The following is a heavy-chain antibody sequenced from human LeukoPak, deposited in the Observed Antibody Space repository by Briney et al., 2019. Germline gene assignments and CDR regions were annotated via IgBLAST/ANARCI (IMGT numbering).Heavy chain of an antibody. Sequence: GESLKISCKGSGYSFASYWIGWVRQMPGKGLEWMGIIYPGDSDTRYSPSFQGQVTSSADKSISTAYLQWSSLKASDTAMYYCASSGTALPRGDYYGMDVWGQGTTVTVSS. J-gene: IGHJ6*02. CDR3: ASSGTALPRGDYYGMDV. CDR1: GYSFASYW. CDR2: IYPGDSDT. D-gene: IGHD3-10*01. V-gene: IGHV5-51*01.